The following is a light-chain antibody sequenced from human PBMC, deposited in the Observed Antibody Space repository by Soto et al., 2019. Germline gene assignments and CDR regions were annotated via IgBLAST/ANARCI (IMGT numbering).Light chain of an antibody. J-gene: IGKJ1*01. CDR1: QSISCF. CDR2: AAS. Sequence: DIQMTHSPSSLSVSVGAGVTMTCRASQSISCFLNWYQQKPGKAPKLLIYAASSLQSGLPSRFSGRGSGTDFPLTISSLQPADCAKYYCQHSYCTPPTFSHGTKVEIQ. V-gene: IGKV1-39*01. CDR3: QHSYCTPPT.